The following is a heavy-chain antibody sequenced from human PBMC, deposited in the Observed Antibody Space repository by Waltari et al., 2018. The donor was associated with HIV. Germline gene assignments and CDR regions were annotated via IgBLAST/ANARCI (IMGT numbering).Heavy chain of an antibody. D-gene: IGHD1-26*01. CDR2: IKDDRSEK. Sequence: EVQLMESGGGLVQSGGYLRLLCAAYVFPSTNYRMSWVRQTQGKGLEWVAYIKDDRSEKYYRVSVKGRFTISRDNAKNSMFLQMNSLRAEDTAVYYCARIGTFPHNYAIDFWGQGTTVTVSS. CDR3: ARIGTFPHNYAIDF. CDR1: VFPSTNYR. V-gene: IGHV3-7*01. J-gene: IGHJ6*02.